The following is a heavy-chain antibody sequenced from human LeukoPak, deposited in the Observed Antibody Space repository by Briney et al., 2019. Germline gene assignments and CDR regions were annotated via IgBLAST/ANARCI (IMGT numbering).Heavy chain of an antibody. CDR2: IYYSGST. CDR3: ARDRSGYDLYY. J-gene: IGHJ4*02. CDR1: GGSVNSSSYY. V-gene: IGHV4-30-4*08. D-gene: IGHD5-12*01. Sequence: PSETLSLTCAVSGGSVNSSSYYWSWIRQPPGKGLEWIGYIYYSGSTYYNPSLKSRVTISVDTSRNQFSLKLSSVTAADTAVYYCARDRSGYDLYYWGQGTLVTVSS.